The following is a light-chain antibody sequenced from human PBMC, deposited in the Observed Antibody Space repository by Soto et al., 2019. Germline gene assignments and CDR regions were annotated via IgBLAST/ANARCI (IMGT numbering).Light chain of an antibody. J-gene: IGKJ3*01. CDR3: QQYGSSLFT. Sequence: EIVLTQSPGTLSLSPGERATLSCRASQSVSSSYLAWYQQKPGQAPRLLIYGASSRATGIPDRFSGSGSGTDFILTISRLEPEDFAVYYCQQYGSSLFTFGPGTTVDIK. CDR1: QSVSSSY. CDR2: GAS. V-gene: IGKV3-20*01.